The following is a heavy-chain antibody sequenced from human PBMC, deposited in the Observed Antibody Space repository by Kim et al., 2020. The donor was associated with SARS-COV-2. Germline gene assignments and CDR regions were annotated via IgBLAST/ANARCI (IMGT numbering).Heavy chain of an antibody. Sequence: GGSLRLSCVTSGFTFSNYGMNWVRQAPGKGLERVSYISGIRTTNYADSVRGRFTISRDNARNSLYLQLDSLRDDDTAVYYCTRGGAARPDYWGQGVLVIVSS. CDR1: GFTFSNYG. V-gene: IGHV3-48*02. CDR2: ISGIRTT. J-gene: IGHJ4*02. CDR3: TRGGAARPDY. D-gene: IGHD6-6*01.